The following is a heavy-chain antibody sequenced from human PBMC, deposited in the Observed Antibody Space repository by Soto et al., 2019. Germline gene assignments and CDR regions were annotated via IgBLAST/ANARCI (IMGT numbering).Heavy chain of an antibody. D-gene: IGHD4-17*01. Sequence: EAQLLESVGSLVQPGGSLRLSCAASGFTFSTYAMIWVRQAPGKGLEWVSVITGSGGSTYYADSVKGRFTISRDTSKNTLFLQMNSLRAEDTAVYYCAKDRYGHYGGIDYWGQGTMVTVSS. CDR3: AKDRYGHYGGIDY. V-gene: IGHV3-23*01. CDR2: ITGSGGST. J-gene: IGHJ4*02. CDR1: GFTFSTYA.